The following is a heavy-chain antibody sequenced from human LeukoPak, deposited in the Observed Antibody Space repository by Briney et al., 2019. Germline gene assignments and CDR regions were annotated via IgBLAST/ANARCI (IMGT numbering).Heavy chain of an antibody. J-gene: IGHJ6*02. V-gene: IGHV5-51*01. D-gene: IGHD7-27*01. CDR2: IYPGDSDT. Sequence: GESLKFSCKGSGYSFTKYWIGWVRQMPGKGLEWMGIIYPGDSDTRYSPSFQGQVTISADKSISTAYLQWSSLKASDTAIYYCARSNWRYYYYYGMDVWGQGTTVTVSS. CDR1: GYSFTKYW. CDR3: ARSNWRYYYYYGMDV.